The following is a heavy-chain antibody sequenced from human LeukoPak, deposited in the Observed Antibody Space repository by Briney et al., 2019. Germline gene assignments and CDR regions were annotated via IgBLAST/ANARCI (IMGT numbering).Heavy chain of an antibody. CDR2: ISSTSYYI. CDR1: GFTFGYYT. D-gene: IGHD5-24*01. J-gene: IGHJ4*02. V-gene: IGHV3-21*01. CDR3: SRGAARMVEMGTIISFEY. Sequence: GGSLRLSCAASGFTFGYYTMNWVRQAPGKGLEWLSSISSTSYYIYYADSLKGRFTISRDNAKNSLYLQMNTLRVEDTAVYYCSRGAARMVEMGTIISFEYWGQGTLVTVSS.